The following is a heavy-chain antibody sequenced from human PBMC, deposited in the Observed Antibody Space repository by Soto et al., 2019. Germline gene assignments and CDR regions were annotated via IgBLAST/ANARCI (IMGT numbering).Heavy chain of an antibody. D-gene: IGHD2-8*01. CDR3: ARHRAVYCSNGICLAAFNI. Sequence: EVQLLESGGDLVQPGGSLRLSCAASGFTFNDYALTWVRQVPGKGLEWVSSLSSRGFSKHYAESVKGRFTISRDNIKNHVYLLMNSLGPKDTSLYYCARHRAVYCSNGICLAAFNIWWQGTLITVSS. J-gene: IGHJ3*02. CDR2: LSSRGFSK. V-gene: IGHV3-23*01. CDR1: GFTFNDYA.